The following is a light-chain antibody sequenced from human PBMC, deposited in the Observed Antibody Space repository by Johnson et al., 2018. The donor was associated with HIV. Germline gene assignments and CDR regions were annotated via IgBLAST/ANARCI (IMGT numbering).Light chain of an antibody. CDR2: ENN. CDR3: GTWDGSLSVYV. J-gene: IGLJ1*01. Sequence: QSVLTQPPSVSAAPGQKVTISCSGSSSNIGNNYVSWYQQLPGTAPKLLIFENNKRPSGIPDRFSGSKSATSATLDITGLQTGDEADYYCGTWDGSLSVYVSGAGTEVTVL. CDR1: SSNIGNNY. V-gene: IGLV1-51*02.